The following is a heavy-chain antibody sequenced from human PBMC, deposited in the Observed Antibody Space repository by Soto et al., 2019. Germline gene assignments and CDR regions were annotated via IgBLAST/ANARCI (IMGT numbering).Heavy chain of an antibody. Sequence: EVHMVESGGGFRKPGESLRLSCVASGFIFDSAWMNWVRQAPGKGLEWVGRVRSKSGGGIKDYAAPVNGRFTVSRDDSEGTLYLQMNSLNIEDTAVYYCTADVGSVPGPSDYWGRGTLVTVSS. V-gene: IGHV3-15*07. D-gene: IGHD4-17*01. CDR1: GFIFDSAW. CDR2: VRSKSGGGIK. CDR3: TADVGSVPGPSDY. J-gene: IGHJ4*01.